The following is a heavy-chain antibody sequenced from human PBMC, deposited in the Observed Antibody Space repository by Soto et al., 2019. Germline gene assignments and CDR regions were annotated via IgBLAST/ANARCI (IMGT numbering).Heavy chain of an antibody. CDR2: IIPIFGTA. J-gene: IGHJ4*02. V-gene: IGHV1-69*13. CDR1: GGAFSSYA. D-gene: IGHD3-3*01. CDR3: ARGGTIFGPPLTRAPFDY. Sequence: SVKVSCKASGGAFSSYAISWVRQAPGQGLEWMGGIIPIFGTANYAQKFQGRVTITADESTSTAYMELSSLRSEDTAVYYCARGGTIFGPPLTRAPFDYWGQGTLVTVSS.